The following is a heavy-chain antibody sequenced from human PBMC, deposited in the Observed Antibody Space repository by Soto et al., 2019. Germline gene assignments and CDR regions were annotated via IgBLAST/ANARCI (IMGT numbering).Heavy chain of an antibody. CDR2: IIPVVGTT. V-gene: IGHV1-69*06. CDR1: GDTFTTNS. Sequence: QVQLVQSGAEVKKPGSSVKVSCKASGDTFTTNSLNWVRQAPGQGLEWMGGIIPVVGTTKYAQKYQDRVTITGDKSTNTAYMELSSLRSDDTAVYYCARGLLYATTYFDYWAREPRSPSPQ. D-gene: IGHD2-8*01. CDR3: ARGLLYATTYFDY. J-gene: IGHJ4*02.